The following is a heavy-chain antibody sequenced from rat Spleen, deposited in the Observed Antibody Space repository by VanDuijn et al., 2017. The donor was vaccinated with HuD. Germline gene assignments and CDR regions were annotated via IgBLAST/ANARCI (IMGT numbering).Heavy chain of an antibody. CDR1: GFTFSDYY. D-gene: IGHD4-1*01. Sequence: EVRLVESDGGLVQPGRSLKLSCAASGFTFSDYYMAWVRQAPTKGLEWVATISYDGKNTYYRDSVKGRFTISRDHAKSTLYLQMDSLRSEDTATYYCTREIHYYFDYWGQGVMVTVSS. V-gene: IGHV5-29*01. CDR3: TREIHYYFDY. J-gene: IGHJ2*01. CDR2: ISYDGKNT.